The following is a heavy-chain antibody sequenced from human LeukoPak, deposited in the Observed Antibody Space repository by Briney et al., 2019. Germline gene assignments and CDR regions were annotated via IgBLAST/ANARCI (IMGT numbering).Heavy chain of an antibody. Sequence: GGSLRLSCAASGFTLSSYWMSWVRQAPGKGPEWVANIKQDGSEKYYVDSVKGRFTISRDNAKNSMYLQMNSLRAEDTAVYSCARGDSRTSWQDWFDPWGQGTLVTVSS. D-gene: IGHD2-2*01. V-gene: IGHV3-7*01. J-gene: IGHJ5*02. CDR2: IKQDGSEK. CDR3: ARGDSRTSWQDWFDP. CDR1: GFTLSSYW.